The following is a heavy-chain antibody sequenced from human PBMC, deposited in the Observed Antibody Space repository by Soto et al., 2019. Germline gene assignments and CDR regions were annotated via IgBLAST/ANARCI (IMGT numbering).Heavy chain of an antibody. CDR1: GFTFSTYG. D-gene: IGHD6-6*01. CDR2: ISNNGINK. CDR3: ARVIRADSTSSNFYYYSGLDV. V-gene: IGHV3-30*03. J-gene: IGHJ6*02. Sequence: QVQLVESGGGVVQPGRSLRLSCAASGFTFSTYGMHWVRQAPGKGLEWLAVISNNGINKYYADSVKGRFTISRDNSKDTLFLQMNSMRGEDTAIYSCARVIRADSTSSNFYYYSGLDVWGQGTTVTVSS.